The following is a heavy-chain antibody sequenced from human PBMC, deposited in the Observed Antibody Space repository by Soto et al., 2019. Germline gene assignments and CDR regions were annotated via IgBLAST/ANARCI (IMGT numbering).Heavy chain of an antibody. Sequence: EVQLVESGGGLVQPGGSLRLSCAASGFTFSLYNMIWVRQAPGKGLECISYISTTSNTIYFADSVKGRFTFSRDNAKSSLYLQVNSLRDEDTAIYYCARVVDGVVGADYWGQGTLVTVSS. J-gene: IGHJ4*02. D-gene: IGHD2-15*01. CDR3: ARVVDGVVGADY. CDR2: ISTTSNTI. V-gene: IGHV3-48*02. CDR1: GFTFSLYN.